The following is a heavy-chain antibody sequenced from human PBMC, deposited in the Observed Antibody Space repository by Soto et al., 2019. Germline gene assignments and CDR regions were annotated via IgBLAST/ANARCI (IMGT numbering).Heavy chain of an antibody. D-gene: IGHD2-2*01. Sequence: QVQLVQSGAEVKKPGSSVKVSCKASGGTFSSYAISWVRQAPGQGLEWMGGIIPISGTANYAQKFQGRVRITADESTSTAYMELSSLRSEDTAVYYGSRSQGSSTSLEIYYYYYYGMDVWGQGTTVTVSS. CDR1: GGTFSSYA. V-gene: IGHV1-69*01. J-gene: IGHJ6*02. CDR3: SRSQGSSTSLEIYYYYYYGMDV. CDR2: IIPISGTA.